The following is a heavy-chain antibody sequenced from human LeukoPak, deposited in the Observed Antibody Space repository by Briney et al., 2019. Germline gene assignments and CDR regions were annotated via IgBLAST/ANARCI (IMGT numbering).Heavy chain of an antibody. D-gene: IGHD3-16*02. CDR2: INHSGST. V-gene: IGHV4-34*01. CDR1: GGSFSGYY. CDR3: ARGRNYVWGSYRSIRRENWSDP. Sequence: PSETLSLTCAVYGGSFSGYYWSWIRQPPGKGLEWIGEINHSGSTNYNPSLKSRVTISVDTSKNQFSLKLSSVTAADTAVYYCARGRNYVWGSYRSIRRENWSDPWGQGTLVTVSS. J-gene: IGHJ5*02.